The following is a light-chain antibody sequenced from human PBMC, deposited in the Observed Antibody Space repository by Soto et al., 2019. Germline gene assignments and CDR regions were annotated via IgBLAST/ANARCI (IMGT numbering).Light chain of an antibody. CDR3: CSYAGSLTGV. Sequence: QSALTQPASVSGSPGQSITISCTGTSSDVGNYDLVSWFQLRPGKAPKLILYEGSRRPSGVSNRFSGSKSGNTASLTISGLQGEDETDYYCCSYAGSLTGVFGGGTKLTVL. CDR1: SSDVGNYDL. V-gene: IGLV2-23*01. CDR2: EGS. J-gene: IGLJ2*01.